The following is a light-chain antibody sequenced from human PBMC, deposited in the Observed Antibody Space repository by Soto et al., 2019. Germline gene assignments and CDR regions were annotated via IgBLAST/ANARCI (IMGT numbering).Light chain of an antibody. CDR1: STDVGAYNY. V-gene: IGLV2-14*01. J-gene: IGLJ2*01. Sequence: QSALTQPASVSGAPGQSITISCTGTSTDVGAYNYVSWYQHHPGRAPKLIIFEFSHRPSGVSDRFSGSKSGNTASLTISGLHTEDEDDHYCTSYTRTRNVVFGGGTKVTVL. CDR2: EFS. CDR3: TSYTRTRNVV.